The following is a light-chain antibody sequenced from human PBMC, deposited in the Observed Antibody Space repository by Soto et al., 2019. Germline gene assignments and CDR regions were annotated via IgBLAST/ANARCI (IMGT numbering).Light chain of an antibody. CDR3: CSYAATSTYV. CDR1: NRDVGGYNY. Sequence: QSVLTQPHSVSGSPGQSVTISCTGTNRDVGGYNYVSWYQQSPGKAPKLLIYGVSERPSGVPDRFSGSKSGSTASLTISGLQAEYEADYSCCSYAATSTYVFGTGTKVTVL. V-gene: IGLV2-11*01. J-gene: IGLJ1*01. CDR2: GVS.